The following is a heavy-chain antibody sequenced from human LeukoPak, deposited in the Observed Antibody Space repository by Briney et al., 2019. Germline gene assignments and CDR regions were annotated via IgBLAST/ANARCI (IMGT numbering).Heavy chain of an antibody. J-gene: IGHJ4*02. CDR1: GFTFSGYG. CDR2: ISGSGGST. Sequence: GGTLRLSCAASGFTFSGYGMSWVRQAPGKGLKWVSAISGSGGSTYYADSVKGRFTISRDNSKHTLYLQMNSLRAEDTAVYYCAKDRRRQQLGLGNPLLWGQGTLVTVSS. CDR3: AKDRRRQQLGLGNPLL. V-gene: IGHV3-23*01. D-gene: IGHD6-13*01.